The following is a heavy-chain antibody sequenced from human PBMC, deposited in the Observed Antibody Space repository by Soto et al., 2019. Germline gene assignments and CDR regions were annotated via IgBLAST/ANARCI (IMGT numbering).Heavy chain of an antibody. CDR2: IYYSGST. D-gene: IGHD3-3*01. Sequence: PSETLSLTCTVSGGSISSYYWSWIRQPPGKGLEWTGYIYYSGSTNYNPSLKSRVTISVDTSKNQFSLKLSSVTAADTAVYYCARGHPRITIFGVVIPHYFDYWGQGTLVTVSS. CDR3: ARGHPRITIFGVVIPHYFDY. V-gene: IGHV4-59*12. J-gene: IGHJ4*02. CDR1: GGSISSYY.